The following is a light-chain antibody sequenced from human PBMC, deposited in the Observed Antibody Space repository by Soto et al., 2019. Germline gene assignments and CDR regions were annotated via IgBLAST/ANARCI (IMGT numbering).Light chain of an antibody. CDR3: QQYNSYSPT. V-gene: IGKV1-5*01. J-gene: IGKJ1*01. Sequence: IQMTQSPSSLSASVVDRVTITFRASQSISSWLAWYQQKPGKVPKLLIYDASSLESGVPSRFSGSGSGTEFTLTISSLQPDDFATYYCQQYNSYSPTFGQGTKVDIK. CDR1: QSISSW. CDR2: DAS.